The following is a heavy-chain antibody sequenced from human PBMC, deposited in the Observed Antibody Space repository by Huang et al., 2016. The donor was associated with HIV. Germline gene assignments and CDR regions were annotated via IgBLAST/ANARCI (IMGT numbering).Heavy chain of an antibody. CDR2: IYYSGST. D-gene: IGHD6-19*01. CDR3: ARQDTSGWYADPYYFDY. J-gene: IGHJ4*02. CDR1: GGSISTSGYY. V-gene: IGHV4-39*01. Sequence: QLQLQESGPGLVKPSETLSLTCTVSGGSISTSGYYWGWIRQPPGKGLEWIGSIYYSGSTAYNPSLKSRDTISVDTSKGQFSLKLSSVTAADTAVYYCARQDTSGWYADPYYFDYWGQGTLVTVSS.